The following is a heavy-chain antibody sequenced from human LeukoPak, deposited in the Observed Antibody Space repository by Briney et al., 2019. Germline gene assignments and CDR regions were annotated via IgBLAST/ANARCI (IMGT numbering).Heavy chain of an antibody. D-gene: IGHD3-10*01. J-gene: IGHJ5*02. CDR1: GGSFSGYY. Sequence: SETLSLTCAVYGGSFSGYYWSWIRQPPGKGLEWIGEINHSGSTNYNPSLKSRVTISVDTSKSQFSLKLSSVTAADTAVYYCARGGSYYYGSGSYPNWFDPWGQGTLVTVSS. CDR3: ARGGSYYYGSGSYPNWFDP. CDR2: INHSGST. V-gene: IGHV4-34*01.